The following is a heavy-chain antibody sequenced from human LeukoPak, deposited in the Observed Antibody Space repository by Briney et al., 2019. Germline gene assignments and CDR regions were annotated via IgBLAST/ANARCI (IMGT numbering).Heavy chain of an antibody. J-gene: IGHJ4*02. CDR1: VGSISDYY. CDR2: IYYRGTT. Sequence: SETPSLTCTVSVGSISDYYWNTIRHPPGKGLEWIGYIYYRGTTNYNPSLNSRVTISLDSSKNQFSLKLSSVTAADTAVYYCARGPPRTGRERYFDYWGQGTLVSVSS. V-gene: IGHV4-59*01. D-gene: IGHD1-1*01. CDR3: ARGPPRTGRERYFDY.